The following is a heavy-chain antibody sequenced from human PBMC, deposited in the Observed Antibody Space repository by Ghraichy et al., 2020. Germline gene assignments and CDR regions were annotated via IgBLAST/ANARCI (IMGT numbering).Heavy chain of an antibody. CDR1: GFTFSRHT. CDR2: IGGSGFKT. Sequence: GESLNISCAASGFTFSRHTMSWVRQAAGEGLEWGSAIGGSGFKTYYADPVKGRFTISRANSQNTMYLQMDSLRAEDTAVYYCAKPKINDSAINYYFDLWGRGTLVTVSS. CDR3: AKPKINDSAINYYFDL. V-gene: IGHV3-23*01. D-gene: IGHD2-21*01. J-gene: IGHJ2*01.